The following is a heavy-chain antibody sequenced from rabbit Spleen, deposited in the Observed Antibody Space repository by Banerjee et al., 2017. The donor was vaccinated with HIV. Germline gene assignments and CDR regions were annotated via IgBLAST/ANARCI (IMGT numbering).Heavy chain of an antibody. CDR2: IYADRSGSA. D-gene: IGHD2-1*01. V-gene: IGHV1S40*01. Sequence: QSLEESGGDLVKPEGSLTLTCTASGFSFSSSYYMCWVRQAPGKGLECIACIYADRSGSAYCANWAKGRFTTSRTSSTTVTLEMTSLTAADTASYFCARGSAAMTMVITGYYLNLWGPGTLVTVS. CDR3: ARGSAAMTMVITGYYLNL. CDR1: GFSFSSSYY. J-gene: IGHJ4*01.